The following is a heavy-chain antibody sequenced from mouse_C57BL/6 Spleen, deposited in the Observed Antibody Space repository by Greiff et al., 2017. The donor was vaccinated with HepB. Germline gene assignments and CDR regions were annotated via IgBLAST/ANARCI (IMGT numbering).Heavy chain of an antibody. V-gene: IGHV1-54*01. CDR1: GYAFTNYL. CDR3: ARGRPKYYFDY. CDR2: INPGSGGT. J-gene: IGHJ2*01. Sequence: VQLQQSGAELVRPGTSVKVSCKASGYAFTNYLLEWVKRSPGQGLEWIGVINPGSGGTNYKEKCKGKSTLTADKSSSTAYMQLSSLTSEDSAVYFCARGRPKYYFDYWGQGTTLTVSS.